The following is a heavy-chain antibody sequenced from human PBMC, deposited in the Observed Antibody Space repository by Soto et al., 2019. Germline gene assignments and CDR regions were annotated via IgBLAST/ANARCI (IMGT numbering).Heavy chain of an antibody. CDR2: ISYDGSNK. D-gene: IGHD3-22*01. Sequence: GGSLRLSCAASGFTFSSYGMHWVRQAPGKGLEWVAVISYDGSNKYYADSVKGRFTISRDNSKNTLYLQMNSLRAEDTAVYYCAKGAYYDSSGIDYWGQGTLVPVSS. J-gene: IGHJ4*02. CDR3: AKGAYYDSSGIDY. CDR1: GFTFSSYG. V-gene: IGHV3-30*18.